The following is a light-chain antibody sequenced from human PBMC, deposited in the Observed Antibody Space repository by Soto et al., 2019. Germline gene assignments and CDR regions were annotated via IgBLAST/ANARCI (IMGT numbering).Light chain of an antibody. J-gene: IGLJ1*01. CDR3: QSYDNSLSGLYV. Sequence: QSVLTQPPSVSGAPGQRGTISCTGSSSNIGAGYDVHWYQQLPGTAPKLLIYGNNNRPSGVPDRFSGSKSGTSASLAITGLQAEDEADYYCQSYDNSLSGLYVFGAGTKVTVL. CDR2: GNN. CDR1: SSNIGAGYD. V-gene: IGLV1-40*01.